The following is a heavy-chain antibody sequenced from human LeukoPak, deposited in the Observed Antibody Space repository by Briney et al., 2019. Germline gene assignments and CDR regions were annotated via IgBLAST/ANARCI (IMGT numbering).Heavy chain of an antibody. CDR3: ARDVPYTSSSGYVDV. J-gene: IGHJ6*02. V-gene: IGHV3-48*02. CDR2: ISSSSSTI. Sequence: GGSLRLSCAASGFTFSSYSMNWVRQAPGKGLEWVSYISSSSSTIHYADSVKGRFTISRDNAKNSLYLQMNSLRDEDTAVYCCARDVPYTSSSGYVDVWGQGTTVTVSS. CDR1: GFTFSSYS. D-gene: IGHD6-13*01.